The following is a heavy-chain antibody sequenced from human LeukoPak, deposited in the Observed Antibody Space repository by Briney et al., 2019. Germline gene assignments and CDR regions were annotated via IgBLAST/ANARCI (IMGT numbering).Heavy chain of an antibody. CDR1: GGTFSSYA. Sequence: SVKVSCKASGGTFSSYAISWVRQAPGQGLEWMGGIIPIFGTTNYAQKLQGRVTITADESTSTAYMELSSLRSEDTAVYYCASRTYTYDSSGYYRRNYYFDYWGQGTLVTVSS. V-gene: IGHV1-69*13. D-gene: IGHD3-22*01. J-gene: IGHJ4*02. CDR3: ASRTYTYDSSGYYRRNYYFDY. CDR2: IIPIFGTT.